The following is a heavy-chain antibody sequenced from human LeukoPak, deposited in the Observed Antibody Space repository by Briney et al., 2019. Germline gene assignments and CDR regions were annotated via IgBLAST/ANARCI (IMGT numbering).Heavy chain of an antibody. J-gene: IGHJ6*04. D-gene: IGHD3-10*01. CDR1: GYTFTSYG. CDR2: ISAYNGNT. CDR3: ARYGPGSYGYYYYGMDV. Sequence: EASVKVSCKASGYTFTSYGISWVRQAPGQGLEWMGWISAYNGNTNYAQKLQGRVTMTTDTSTSTAYMELRSLRSDDTAVYYCARYGPGSYGYYYYGMDVWGKGTTVTVSS. V-gene: IGHV1-18*04.